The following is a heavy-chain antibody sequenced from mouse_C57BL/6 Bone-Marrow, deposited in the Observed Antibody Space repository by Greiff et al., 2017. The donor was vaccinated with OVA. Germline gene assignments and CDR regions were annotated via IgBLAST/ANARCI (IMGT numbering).Heavy chain of an antibody. J-gene: IGHJ3*01. V-gene: IGHV10-1*01. CDR1: GFSFNTYA. D-gene: IGHD1-1*01. CDR2: IRSKSNNYAT. Sequence: EVQRVESGGGLVQPKGSLKLSCAASGFSFNTYAMNWVRQAPGKGLEWVARIRSKSNNYATYYADSVKDRFTISRDDSESMLYLQMNNLKTEDTAMYYCVRSLRGGFAYWGQGTLVTVSA. CDR3: VRSLRGGFAY.